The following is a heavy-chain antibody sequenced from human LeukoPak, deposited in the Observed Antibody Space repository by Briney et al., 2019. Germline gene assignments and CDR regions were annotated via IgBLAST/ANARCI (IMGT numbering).Heavy chain of an antibody. CDR3: ASLKQLGPTPPNDY. J-gene: IGHJ4*02. D-gene: IGHD6-6*01. CDR2: INHSGST. Sequence: PSETLSLTCAVYGGSFSGYYWSWIRQPPGKGLEWIGEINHSGSTNYNPSLKSRVTISVDTSKNQFSLKLSSVTAADTAVYYCASLKQLGPTPPNDYRGQGTLVTVSS. V-gene: IGHV4-34*01. CDR1: GGSFSGYY.